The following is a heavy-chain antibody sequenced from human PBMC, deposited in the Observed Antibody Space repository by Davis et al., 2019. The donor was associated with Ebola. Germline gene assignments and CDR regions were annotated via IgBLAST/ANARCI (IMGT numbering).Heavy chain of an antibody. V-gene: IGHV3-11*01. Sequence: GESLNISCAASGFTFSHYYMSWIRQAPGTGLEWVSYISSSGSTIYYADSVKGRFTISRDNAKNSLYLQMNSLRAEDTAVYYCARVAAARDFDYWGQGTLVTVSS. J-gene: IGHJ4*02. CDR2: ISSSGSTI. CDR1: GFTFSHYY. D-gene: IGHD6-13*01. CDR3: ARVAAARDFDY.